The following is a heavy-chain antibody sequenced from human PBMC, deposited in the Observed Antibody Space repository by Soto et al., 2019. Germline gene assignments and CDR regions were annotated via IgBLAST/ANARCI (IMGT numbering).Heavy chain of an antibody. CDR2: IIPIFGTA. CDR3: ATILGDYGGNWFDY. CDR1: GGTFSSYS. J-gene: IGHJ4*02. V-gene: IGHV1-69*13. D-gene: IGHD4-17*01. Sequence: SLKVSCKASGGTFSSYSISWVRQAPGQGLEWMGGIIPIFGTANYAQKFQGRVTITADESTSTTYMELSSLRSEDTAVYYCATILGDYGGNWFDYWGQGTLVTVSS.